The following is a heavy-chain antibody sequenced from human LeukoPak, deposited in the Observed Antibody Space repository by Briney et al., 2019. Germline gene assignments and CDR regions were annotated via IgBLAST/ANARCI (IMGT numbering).Heavy chain of an antibody. Sequence: PGGSLRLSCAASGFTFSSYWMGWVRQAPGKRLEWVANMNIDGSEKYYVDSVKGRFTISRDNAKNSLYLQMNSLRAEDTAAYYCVRVLYSSSIGIDYWGQGTLVTVSS. D-gene: IGHD6-6*01. CDR2: MNIDGSEK. CDR1: GFTFSSYW. V-gene: IGHV3-7*01. J-gene: IGHJ4*02. CDR3: VRVLYSSSIGIDY.